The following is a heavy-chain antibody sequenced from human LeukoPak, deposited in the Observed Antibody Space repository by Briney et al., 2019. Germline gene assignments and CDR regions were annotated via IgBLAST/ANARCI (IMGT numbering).Heavy chain of an antibody. J-gene: IGHJ1*01. CDR2: IIPILGIA. CDR3: ARDVLGYCSGGSCYPIYFQH. CDR1: GGTFSIYA. Sequence: SVNVSFKASGGTFSIYAISWVRQAPGQGLEWMGRIIPILGIANYAQKFQGRVTITADKSTSTAYMELSSLRSEDTAVYYCARDVLGYCSGGSCYPIYFQHWGQGTLVTVSS. V-gene: IGHV1-69*04. D-gene: IGHD2-15*01.